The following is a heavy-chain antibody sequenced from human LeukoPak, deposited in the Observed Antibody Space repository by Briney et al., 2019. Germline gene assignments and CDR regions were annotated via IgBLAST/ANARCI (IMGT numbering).Heavy chain of an antibody. V-gene: IGHV4-34*01. CDR2: INHSGST. J-gene: IGHJ4*02. CDR1: GGSFSGYY. CDR3: ARLYGSGSYYRH. Sequence: SETLSLTCAVYGGSFSGYYWSWIRQPPGKXXEWIGEINHSGSTNYNPSLKSRVTISVDTSKNQFSLKLSSVTAADTAVYYCARLYGSGSYYRHWGQGTLVTVSS. D-gene: IGHD3-10*01.